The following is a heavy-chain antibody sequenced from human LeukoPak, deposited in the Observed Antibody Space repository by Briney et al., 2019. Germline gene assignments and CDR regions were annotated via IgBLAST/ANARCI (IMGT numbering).Heavy chain of an antibody. D-gene: IGHD3-3*01. CDR3: ASKTYYDFWSGYYTEYYYYGMDV. V-gene: IGHV1-8*01. Sequence: ASVKVSCKASGYTFTSYDINWVRQATGQGLEWMGWMNPNSGNTGYAQKFQGRVTMTRNTSISTAYMELSSLRSEDTAVCYCASKTYYDFWSGYYTEYYYYGMDVWGQGTTVTVSS. CDR2: MNPNSGNT. J-gene: IGHJ6*02. CDR1: GYTFTSYD.